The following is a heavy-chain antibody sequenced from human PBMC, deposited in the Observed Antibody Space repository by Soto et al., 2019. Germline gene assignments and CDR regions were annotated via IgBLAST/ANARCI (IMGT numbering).Heavy chain of an antibody. Sequence: EVQLLESGGGLVQPGGSPRLSCAASGFTFSSYAMNWVRQAPGKGLEWVSAISSSGDRTYYADSVKGRFTICRDNSKNTLYLQVHSLRADDTAVYYCAKSNLYCSGTSCYVFDFWGQGTLVTVSS. CDR2: ISSSGDRT. D-gene: IGHD2-2*01. CDR3: AKSNLYCSGTSCYVFDF. V-gene: IGHV3-23*01. CDR1: GFTFSSYA. J-gene: IGHJ4*02.